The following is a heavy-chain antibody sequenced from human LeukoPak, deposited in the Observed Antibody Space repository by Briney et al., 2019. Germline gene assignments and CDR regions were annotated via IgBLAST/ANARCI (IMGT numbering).Heavy chain of an antibody. CDR3: ARFKRVGTNYYYGMDV. CDR1: GGSISTGGYS. CDR2: IYHSGST. Sequence: SETLSLTCAVAGGSISTGGYSRSWIRQPPGKGLEWIGYIYHSGSTYYNPSLKSRVTISVDRSKNQFSLKLSSVTAADTAVYYRARFKRVGTNYYYGMDVWGQGTTVTVSS. D-gene: IGHD1-26*01. J-gene: IGHJ6*02. V-gene: IGHV4-30-2*01.